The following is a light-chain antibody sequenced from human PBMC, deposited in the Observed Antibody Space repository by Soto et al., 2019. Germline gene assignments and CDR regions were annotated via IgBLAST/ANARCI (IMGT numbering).Light chain of an antibody. J-gene: IGLJ2*01. V-gene: IGLV2-14*01. CDR3: SSYTTTSTQV. CDR1: SSDVGAYNY. Sequence: QSVLTQPASVSGSPGQSITISCTGTSSDVGAYNYVSWYQHRPGKAPQLMISEVTKRPSGVSDRFSGSKSGTTASLTISRLQAEDEADYYCSSYTTTSTQVFGGGTNLTVL. CDR2: EVT.